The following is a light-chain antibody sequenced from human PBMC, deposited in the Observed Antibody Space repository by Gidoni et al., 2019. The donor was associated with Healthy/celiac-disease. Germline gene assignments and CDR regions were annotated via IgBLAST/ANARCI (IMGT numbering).Light chain of an antibody. J-gene: IGKJ5*01. CDR3: QQSYSTLIT. CDR2: AAS. Sequence: DIQMTQPPSSLSASVGDRVTITCRASQSISSYLNWYQQKPGKAPKLLIYAASSLQSGVPSRFSGSGSGTDFTITISSLQPEDFATYYCQQSYSTLITFGQGTRLEIK. CDR1: QSISSY. V-gene: IGKV1-39*01.